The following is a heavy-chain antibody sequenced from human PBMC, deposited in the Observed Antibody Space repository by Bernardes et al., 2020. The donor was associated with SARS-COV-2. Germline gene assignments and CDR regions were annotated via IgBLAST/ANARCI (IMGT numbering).Heavy chain of an antibody. V-gene: IGHV3-23*01. CDR2: VFGNGDGI. Sequence: GSLRLSCVGSGFSFSQHAMAWVRQAPGKGLESVSGVFGNGDGIFYADSVKGRFTISKDPSKNTVYLQMNRLTTEDTAIYYCARDYVVGDSLWYFDLWGRGTGVTVSS. CDR3: ARDYVVGDSLWYFDL. J-gene: IGHJ2*01. CDR1: GFSFSQHA. D-gene: IGHD2-21*01.